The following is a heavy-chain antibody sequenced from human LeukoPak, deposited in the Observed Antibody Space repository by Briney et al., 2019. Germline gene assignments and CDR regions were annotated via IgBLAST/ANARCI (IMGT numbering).Heavy chain of an antibody. J-gene: IGHJ4*02. V-gene: IGHV1-69*13. D-gene: IGHD4-17*01. Sequence: ASVKVSCRASGGTFSSYAISWVRQAPGQGLEWMGGIIPIFGTANYAQKFQGRVTITADESTSTAYMELSSLRSEDTAVYYCTRERGDFYFDYWGRGTLVTVSS. CDR3: TRERGDFYFDY. CDR2: IIPIFGTA. CDR1: GGTFSSYA.